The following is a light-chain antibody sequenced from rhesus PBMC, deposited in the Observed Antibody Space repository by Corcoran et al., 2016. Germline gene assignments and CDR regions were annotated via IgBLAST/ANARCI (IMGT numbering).Light chain of an antibody. V-gene: IGKV1-28*01. CDR1: QGISSY. Sequence: DIQMTQSPSSLSASVGDTVTITCRASQGISSYLNWFQQKPGKAPKLLIYAASSLGSGVPSRFSGSGSGTEFTLPISSLQPEDFAAYYCLQHNSYPFTFGPGTKLDIK. CDR2: AAS. J-gene: IGKJ3*01. CDR3: LQHNSYPFT.